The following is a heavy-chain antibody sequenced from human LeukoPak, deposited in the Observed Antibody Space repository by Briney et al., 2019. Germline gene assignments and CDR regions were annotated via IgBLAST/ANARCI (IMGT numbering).Heavy chain of an antibody. Sequence: SETLSLTCGVSGGSLSSYWWSWIRQHPGKGLEWIGDIYYSGSTHCNPSLKSRVTISVDTSKNQFSVRLRSVTDADTAVYYCARRRAGFSNQHSDYWGQGILVTVSS. CDR2: IYYSGST. D-gene: IGHD1-14*01. J-gene: IGHJ4*02. CDR3: ARRRAGFSNQHSDY. V-gene: IGHV4-59*08. CDR1: GGSLSSYW.